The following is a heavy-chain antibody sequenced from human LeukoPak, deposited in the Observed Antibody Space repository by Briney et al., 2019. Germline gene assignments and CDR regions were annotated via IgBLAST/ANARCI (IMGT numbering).Heavy chain of an antibody. J-gene: IGHJ4*02. Sequence: PGRSLRLSCAASGFTFSSYGMHWVRQAPGKGLEWVAVIWYDGSNKYYADSVKGRLTISRDNSKNTLYLQMNSLRAEDTAVYYCARGGSSGYFRRFDYWGQGTLVTVSS. CDR1: GFTFSSYG. V-gene: IGHV3-33*01. CDR2: IWYDGSNK. D-gene: IGHD3-22*01. CDR3: ARGGSSGYFRRFDY.